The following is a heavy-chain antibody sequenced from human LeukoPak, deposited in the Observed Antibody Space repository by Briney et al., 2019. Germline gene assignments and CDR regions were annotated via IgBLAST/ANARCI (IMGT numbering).Heavy chain of an antibody. CDR2: ISYSGSDV. CDR1: GFTFSSFT. D-gene: IGHD5-12*01. CDR3: ALPRVATSDS. V-gene: IGHV3-21*01. J-gene: IGHJ4*02. Sequence: GGSLRLSCAASGFTFSSFTMNWVRQAPGKGLEWVSSISYSGSDVYYAESVKGRFTISRDNAKNSLYLQMNSLRAEDTAVYYCALPRVATSDSWGQGTLVTVSS.